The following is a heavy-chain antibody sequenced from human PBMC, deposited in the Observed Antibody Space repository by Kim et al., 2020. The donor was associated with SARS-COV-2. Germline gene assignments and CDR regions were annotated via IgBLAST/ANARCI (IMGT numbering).Heavy chain of an antibody. V-gene: IGHV4-39*07. CDR3: ARVEQGSRYYYYYYGMDV. D-gene: IGHD3-10*01. Sequence: SETLSLTCTVSGGSISSSSYYWGWIRQPPGKGLEWIGSIYYSGSTYYNPSLKSRVTISVDTSKNQFSLKLSSVTAADTAVYYCARVEQGSRYYYYYYGMDVWGQGTTVTVSS. CDR1: GGSISSSSYY. J-gene: IGHJ6*02. CDR2: IYYSGST.